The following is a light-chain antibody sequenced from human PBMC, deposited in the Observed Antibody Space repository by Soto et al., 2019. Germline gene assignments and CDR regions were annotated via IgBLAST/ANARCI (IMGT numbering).Light chain of an antibody. Sequence: DIQMTQSPSSLSASVGDRVTITCRASQDISNFLAWFQQKPGKAPKSLIYAASSLHSGVPSKFTGSGYGTDFTLTISSLQPEDFATYYCQQYYSYPRTFGQGTKVEIK. V-gene: IGKV1-16*02. CDR3: QQYYSYPRT. CDR1: QDISNF. J-gene: IGKJ1*01. CDR2: AAS.